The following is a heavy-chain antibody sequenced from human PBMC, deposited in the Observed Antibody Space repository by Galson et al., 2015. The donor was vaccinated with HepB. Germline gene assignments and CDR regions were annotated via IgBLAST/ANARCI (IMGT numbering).Heavy chain of an antibody. CDR3: AREGLVGAEGYYRGMDV. D-gene: IGHD2-15*01. Sequence: SLRLSCAASGFTFSNAWMIWVRQAPGKGLEWVSIISPTSSYIYYGASVKGRFTISRDNAKNSLYLQMNSVRADDTAVYYCAREGLVGAEGYYRGMDVWGQGTTVTGSS. V-gene: IGHV3-21*01. CDR1: GFTFSNAW. J-gene: IGHJ6*02. CDR2: ISPTSSYI.